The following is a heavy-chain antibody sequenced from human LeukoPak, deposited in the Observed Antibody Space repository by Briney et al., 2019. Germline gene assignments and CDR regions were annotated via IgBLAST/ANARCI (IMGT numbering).Heavy chain of an antibody. J-gene: IGHJ3*01. CDR1: GLTFGNYA. V-gene: IGHV3-23*01. Sequence: GGSLRLSCMGSGLTFGNYAMSWVRQGPGKGLEWVSSLSGSGTIMNYAASVKGRFTISRDNSKSTLYLQLNNLGAEDTALYYCAKEATASYRISAFDVWGHGTMVIVSS. D-gene: IGHD1-14*01. CDR2: LSGSGTIM. CDR3: AKEATASYRISAFDV.